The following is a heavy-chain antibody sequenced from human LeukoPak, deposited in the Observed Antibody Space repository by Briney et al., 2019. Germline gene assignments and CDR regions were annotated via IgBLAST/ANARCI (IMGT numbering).Heavy chain of an antibody. V-gene: IGHV1-3*01. J-gene: IGHJ4*02. D-gene: IGHD3-9*01. CDR2: INAGNGNT. CDR1: GYTFTSYA. Sequence: EASVKVSCKASGYTFTSYAMHWVRQAPGQRLEWMGWINAGNGNTKYSQKFQGRVTITRDTSASTAYMELSSLRSEDTAVYYCARDGYYDILTGYSRGDLDYWGQGTLVTVSS. CDR3: ARDGYYDILTGYSRGDLDY.